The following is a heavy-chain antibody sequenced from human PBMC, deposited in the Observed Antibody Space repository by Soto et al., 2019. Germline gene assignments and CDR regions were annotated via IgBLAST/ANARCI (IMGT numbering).Heavy chain of an antibody. CDR2: ISAYNGDR. J-gene: IGHJ6*02. V-gene: IGHV1-18*01. CDR1: GYTFSHYG. CDR3: ARGGQECSNSGCGYIYDGMDV. D-gene: IGHD1-26*01. Sequence: ASVKVSCKASGYTFSHYGIGWVRQAPGQGLEWMGWISAYNGDRHFAEGLRGRITMTTNTTTSTADMELRSLSSDDTAVYYCARGGQECSNSGCGYIYDGMDVWGQGTTVTVSS.